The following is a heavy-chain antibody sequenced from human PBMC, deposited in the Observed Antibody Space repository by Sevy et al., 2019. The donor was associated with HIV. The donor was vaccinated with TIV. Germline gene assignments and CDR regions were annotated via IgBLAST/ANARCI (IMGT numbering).Heavy chain of an antibody. D-gene: IGHD2-15*01. CDR2: ISYDGNKI. CDR1: GFTFSNFG. CDR3: AKDGEFCSGGRWYLGWIDY. V-gene: IGHV3-30*18. Sequence: GGSLRLSCAASGFTFSNFGMHWVRQAPGKGLEWLADISYDGNKIYYVDPVKGGFTVSRDNSKNTLYMQMISLRAEDTTVYFCAKDGEFCSGGRWYLGWIDYWGQGTLVTVSS. J-gene: IGHJ4*02.